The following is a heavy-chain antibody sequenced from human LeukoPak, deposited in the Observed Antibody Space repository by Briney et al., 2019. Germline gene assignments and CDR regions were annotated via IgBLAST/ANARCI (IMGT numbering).Heavy chain of an antibody. J-gene: IGHJ5*02. V-gene: IGHV1-18*01. Sequence: ASVKVSCKASGYTFTSYGISWVRQAPGQGLEWMGWISAYNGNTNYAQKLQGRVTMTTDTSTSTAYMELRSLRSDDTAVYYCARDSMVRGVILWFDPWGQGTLVTVSS. CDR2: ISAYNGNT. CDR3: ARDSMVRGVILWFDP. D-gene: IGHD3-10*01. CDR1: GYTFTSYG.